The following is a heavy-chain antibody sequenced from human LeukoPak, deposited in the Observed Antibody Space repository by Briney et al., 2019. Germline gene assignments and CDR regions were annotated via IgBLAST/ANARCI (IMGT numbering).Heavy chain of an antibody. CDR1: GGTFISYA. J-gene: IGHJ4*02. D-gene: IGHD3-22*01. Sequence: SVKVSCKASGGTFISYAISWVRQAPGQGLEWRGGIIPIFGTANYAQKFQGRVTITTDESTSTAYMELSSLRSEDTAVYYCARVDYDSSGYFPPHYFDYWGQGTLVTVSS. CDR2: IIPIFGTA. V-gene: IGHV1-69*05. CDR3: ARVDYDSSGYFPPHYFDY.